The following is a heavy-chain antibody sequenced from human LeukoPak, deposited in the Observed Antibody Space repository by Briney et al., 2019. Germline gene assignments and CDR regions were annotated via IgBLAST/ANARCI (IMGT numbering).Heavy chain of an antibody. CDR1: GFTFSSYA. Sequence: GGSLRLSCAASGFTFSSYAMSWVRQAPGKGLEWVSAISGSGGSTYYADSVKGRFTISRDNSKNTLYLQMNSLRAEDTAVYYCAKAQDIVVVLGGVFDYWGQGTLVTVSS. CDR2: ISGSGGST. D-gene: IGHD2-2*01. V-gene: IGHV3-23*01. CDR3: AKAQDIVVVLGGVFDY. J-gene: IGHJ4*02.